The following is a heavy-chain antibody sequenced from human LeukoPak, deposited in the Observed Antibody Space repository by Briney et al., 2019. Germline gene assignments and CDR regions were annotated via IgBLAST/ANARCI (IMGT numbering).Heavy chain of an antibody. Sequence: GGSLRLSCAASGFTFDDYAMHWVRQAPGKGLEWVSLISGDGGSTYYADSVKGRFTISRDNSKNSLYLQMNSLRTEYTALYYCAKVLGATNDYWGQGTLVTVSS. CDR3: AKVLGATNDY. D-gene: IGHD1-26*01. CDR2: ISGDGGST. CDR1: GFTFDDYA. J-gene: IGHJ4*02. V-gene: IGHV3-43*02.